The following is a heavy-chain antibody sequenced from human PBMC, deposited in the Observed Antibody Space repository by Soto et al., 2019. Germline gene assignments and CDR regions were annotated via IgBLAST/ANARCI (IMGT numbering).Heavy chain of an antibody. J-gene: IGHJ5*02. CDR2: IYYSGST. Sequence: QVQLQESGPGLWKPSQTLSLTCTVSGGSISSGGYYWSWIRRHPGKGLEWIGYIYYSGSTYYNPTLKSRVTISVDTSKNQFSLKLSSVTAADTAVYYCARVGGINWFDPWGQGTLVTVSS. CDR1: GGSISSGGYY. CDR3: ARVGGINWFDP. V-gene: IGHV4-31*03. D-gene: IGHD3-16*01.